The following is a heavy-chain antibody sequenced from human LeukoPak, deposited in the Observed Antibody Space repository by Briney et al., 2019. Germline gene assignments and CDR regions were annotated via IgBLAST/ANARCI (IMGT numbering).Heavy chain of an antibody. D-gene: IGHD6-6*01. CDR1: GGSISRYY. CDR3: ASSYRPY. CDR2: IYYSGST. J-gene: IGHJ4*02. V-gene: IGHV4-59*12. Sequence: KASETLSLTCTVSGGSISRYYWSWIRQPPGKGLEWIGYIYYSGSTNYNPSLKSRVTISVDTSKNQFSLKLSSVTAADTAVYYCASSYRPYWGQGTLVTVSS.